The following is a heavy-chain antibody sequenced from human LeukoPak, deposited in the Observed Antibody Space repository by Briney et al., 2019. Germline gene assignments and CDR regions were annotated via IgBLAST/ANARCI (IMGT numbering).Heavy chain of an antibody. D-gene: IGHD2-2*01. Sequence: PGGSLKLSCAASGFTFSSYAMSWVRQAPGKGLEWVSAISGSGGSTYYADSVKGRFTISRDNSKNTLYLQMNSLRAEDTAVYYCAKDLTRIVVVPAAMWSWGQGTLVTVSS. CDR3: AKDLTRIVVVPAAMWS. V-gene: IGHV3-23*01. CDR2: ISGSGGST. CDR1: GFTFSSYA. J-gene: IGHJ5*02.